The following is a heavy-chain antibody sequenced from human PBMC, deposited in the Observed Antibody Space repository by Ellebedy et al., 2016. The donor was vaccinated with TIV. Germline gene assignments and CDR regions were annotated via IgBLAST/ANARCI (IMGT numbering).Heavy chain of an antibody. CDR2: IYDSGNI. V-gene: IGHV4-59*01. J-gene: IGHJ5*02. CDR3: ARVRISMVRGDFPLPLLDP. D-gene: IGHD3-10*01. Sequence: SETLSLTCTVSGGSISSDYWIWIRQPPGKGLEWIGYIYDSGNINYNPSLKSRVTVSLDTSKNQFSLNLRSVTAADTAIYYCARVRISMVRGDFPLPLLDPWGQGTLVTVSS. CDR1: GGSISSDY.